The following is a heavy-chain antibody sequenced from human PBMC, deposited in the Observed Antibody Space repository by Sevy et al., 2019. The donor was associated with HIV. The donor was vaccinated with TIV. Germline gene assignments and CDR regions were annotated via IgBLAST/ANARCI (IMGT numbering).Heavy chain of an antibody. V-gene: IGHV3-30*18. J-gene: IGHJ4*02. Sequence: GGSLRLSCAASGFTFSSYGMHWVRQAPGKGLEWVAVISYDGSNKYYADSVKGRFTISRDNSKNTLYLEMNSLRAEDTAVYYCAKVDYWGQGTLVTVSS. CDR2: ISYDGSNK. CDR3: AKVDY. CDR1: GFTFSSYG.